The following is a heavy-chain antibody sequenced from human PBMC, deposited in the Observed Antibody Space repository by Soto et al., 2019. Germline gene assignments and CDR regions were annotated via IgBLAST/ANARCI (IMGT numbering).Heavy chain of an antibody. D-gene: IGHD2-15*01. CDR1: GGTFSSYA. J-gene: IGHJ5*02. CDR2: IIPIFGTA. V-gene: IGHV1-69*12. Sequence: QVQLVQSGAEVKKPGSSVKVSCKASGGTFSSYAISWVRQAPGQGLEWMGGIIPIFGTANYAQKFQGRVTITADESTSTAYMELSSRRSEDTAVYYCARDLSCSGGSCYWGGHWFDPWGQGTLVTVSS. CDR3: ARDLSCSGGSCYWGGHWFDP.